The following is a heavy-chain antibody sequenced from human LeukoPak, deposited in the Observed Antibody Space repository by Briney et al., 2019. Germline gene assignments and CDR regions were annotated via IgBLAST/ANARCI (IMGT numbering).Heavy chain of an antibody. CDR2: INPNSGGT. CDR3: ARDLSGTMVRGVLDY. J-gene: IGHJ4*02. D-gene: IGHD3-10*01. CDR1: GYTFTGYY. V-gene: IGHV1-2*02. Sequence: ASVKVSCKASGYTFTGYYMHWVRHAPGPGHGRMGWINPNSGGTNYAQKFQGRVTMTRDTSITTAYMQLIRLRSDDTAVYYCARDLSGTMVRGVLDYWGQGTLVTVSS.